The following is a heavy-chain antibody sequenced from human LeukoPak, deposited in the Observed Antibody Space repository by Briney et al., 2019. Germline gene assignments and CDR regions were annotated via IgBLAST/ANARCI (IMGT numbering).Heavy chain of an antibody. Sequence: GGSLRLSCAASGFTFSSYGMHWVRQAPGKGLEWVAVIWYDGSNKYYADSVKGRFTISRDNSKNTLYLQMNSLRAEDTAVYYCARAIYDSSGYYFDYWGRGTLVTVSS. V-gene: IGHV3-33*01. CDR1: GFTFSSYG. D-gene: IGHD3-22*01. CDR3: ARAIYDSSGYYFDY. CDR2: IWYDGSNK. J-gene: IGHJ4*02.